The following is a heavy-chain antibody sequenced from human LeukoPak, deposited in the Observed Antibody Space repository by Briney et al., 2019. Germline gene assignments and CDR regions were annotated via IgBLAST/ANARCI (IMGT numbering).Heavy chain of an antibody. J-gene: IGHJ4*02. CDR1: GGSISSGDYY. V-gene: IGHV4-30-4*08. D-gene: IGHD3-10*01. Sequence: PSQTLSLTCTVSGGSISSGDYYWSWIRQPQGEGLEWIGYIYYSGSTYYNSSLKSRVTISVDTSKNQFSLKLSSVTAADTAVYYCARVGVYYYGSGSYYIFDYWGQGTLVTVSS. CDR3: ARVGVYYYGSGSYYIFDY. CDR2: IYYSGST.